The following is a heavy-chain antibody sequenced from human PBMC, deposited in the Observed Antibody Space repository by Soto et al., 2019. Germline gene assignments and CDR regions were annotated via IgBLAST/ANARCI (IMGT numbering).Heavy chain of an antibody. V-gene: IGHV3-53*02. Sequence: EVQLVETGGGLIXPGGSXXLSCAASGFXVXXNYMTWVRQSPGKGLEWVSLIYSNGDTDYADSVKGRFSISRDNFKNTLYLQMNNLRAEDTAVYHCARKSDSSPVPEADGVWGRGTLVTVSS. CDR3: ARKSDSSPVPEADGV. CDR1: GFXVXXNY. J-gene: IGHJ4*02. CDR2: IYSNGDT. D-gene: IGHD2-8*01.